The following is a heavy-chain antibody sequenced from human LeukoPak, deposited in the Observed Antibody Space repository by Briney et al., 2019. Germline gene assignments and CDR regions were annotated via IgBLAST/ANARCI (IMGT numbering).Heavy chain of an antibody. D-gene: IGHD3-10*01. CDR2: ICAYNGNS. CDR1: GYTFTRYG. J-gene: IGHJ2*01. V-gene: IGHV1-18*01. Sequence: GASVKVSCKASGYTFTRYGISWLRQAPGQALEWMGWICAYNGNSNYAQKLQGRVTMTTDTSTSTAYMELRSLRSDDTAVYYCARAAGLCYYGSGNYGANWYFDLWGRGTLVTVSS. CDR3: ARAAGLCYYGSGNYGANWYFDL.